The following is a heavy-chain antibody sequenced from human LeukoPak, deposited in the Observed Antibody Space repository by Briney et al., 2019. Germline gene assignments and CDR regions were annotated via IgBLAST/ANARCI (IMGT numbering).Heavy chain of an antibody. CDR1: GGSFSGYY. V-gene: IGHV4-34*01. CDR3: ARGYSGYYFRYFDY. J-gene: IGHJ4*02. D-gene: IGHD3-22*01. Sequence: SETLSLTCAVYGGSFSGYYWSWIRQPPGKGLEWIGEINHSGSTNYNPSLKSRVTISVDTSKNQFSLKLSSVTAADTAVYYCARGYSGYYFRYFDYWGQGTLVTVSS. CDR2: INHSGST.